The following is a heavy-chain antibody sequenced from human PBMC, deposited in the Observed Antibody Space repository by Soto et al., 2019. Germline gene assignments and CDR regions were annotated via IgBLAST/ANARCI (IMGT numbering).Heavy chain of an antibody. CDR1: GFSLSNARMG. CDR3: ARTLAHDYGDYDFDY. J-gene: IGHJ4*02. D-gene: IGHD4-17*01. CDR2: IFSNEEK. Sequence: QVTLKESGPVLVKPTETLTLTCTVSGFSLSNARMGVSWIRQPPGKALEWLAHIFSNEEKSYSTSLTSRLTISKDTSKSQVVLTMAILDPVDTATYYCARTLAHDYGDYDFDYWGQGTLVTVSS. V-gene: IGHV2-26*01.